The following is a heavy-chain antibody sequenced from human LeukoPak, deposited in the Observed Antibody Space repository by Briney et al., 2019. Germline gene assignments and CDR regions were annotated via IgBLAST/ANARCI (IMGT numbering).Heavy chain of an antibody. J-gene: IGHJ4*02. Sequence: GGSLRLSCAASGFTFSTYAMSWVRQAPGKGLEWVSTISGSGANTYYADSVRGRFTISRDSSKNTLYLQINSLRAEDTAVYYCAKSIWSGYSSFDYWGQGTLVTVSS. V-gene: IGHV3-23*01. CDR2: ISGSGANT. D-gene: IGHD3-3*01. CDR1: GFTFSTYA. CDR3: AKSIWSGYSSFDY.